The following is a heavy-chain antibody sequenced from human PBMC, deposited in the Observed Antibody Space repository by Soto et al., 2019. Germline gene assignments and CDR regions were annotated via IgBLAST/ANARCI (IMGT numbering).Heavy chain of an antibody. CDR2: INAGNGNT. V-gene: IGHV1-3*01. D-gene: IGHD5-18*01. CDR3: ARNEEDTAMVYYYYGMDV. CDR1: GYTFTSYA. Sequence: RASVKVSCKASGYTFTSYAMHWVRQAPGQRLEWMGWINAGNGNTKYSQKFQGRVTITRDTSASTAYMELSSLRSEDTAVYYCARNEEDTAMVYYYYGMDVWGQGTTVTVSS. J-gene: IGHJ6*02.